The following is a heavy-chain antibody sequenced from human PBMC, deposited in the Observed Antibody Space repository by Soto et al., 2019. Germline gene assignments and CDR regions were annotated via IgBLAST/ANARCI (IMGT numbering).Heavy chain of an antibody. CDR2: ISAYNGNT. CDR3: ATADLTIFGVDNCFDT. Sequence: AVVKVSCQTSGGTFSTFGISWVRRATGQGLEWMGGISAYNGNTNYAHKLQGRSTLTTDASASTAYMELRSLRSDDTAVYYYATADLTIFGVDNCFDTWGQ. CDR1: GGTFSTFG. V-gene: IGHV1-18*01. J-gene: IGHJ5*02. D-gene: IGHD3-3*01.